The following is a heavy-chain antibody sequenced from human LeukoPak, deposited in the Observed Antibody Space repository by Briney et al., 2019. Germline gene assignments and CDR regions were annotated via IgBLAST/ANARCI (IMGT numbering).Heavy chain of an antibody. J-gene: IGHJ3*02. CDR2: ISSSGYII. D-gene: IGHD2-2*02. Sequence: GGSLRLSCAASGFTFSDYYMSWIRQAPGKGLEWLSYISSSGYIIYYADSVKGRFTISRDNANNSLYLQMNSLRAEDTAVYYCARYCSSTSCYTPSDVYDIWGQGTMVTVFS. CDR3: ARYCSSTSCYTPSDVYDI. V-gene: IGHV3-11*04. CDR1: GFTFSDYY.